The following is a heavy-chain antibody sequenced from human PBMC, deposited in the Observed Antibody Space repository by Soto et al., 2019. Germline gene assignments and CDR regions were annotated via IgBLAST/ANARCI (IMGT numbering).Heavy chain of an antibody. CDR1: GFTFSNYD. V-gene: IGHV3-13*01. CDR2: IGAASDT. J-gene: IGHJ6*02. CDR3: ASGVPGPGDYYYCMDV. D-gene: IGHD3-3*01. Sequence: GGSLRLSCAASGFTFSNYDMHWVRQAPGEGLEWVSGIGAASDTYYPVSVQGRSTVSRDNAKKSLYLQMNSLRAGERAVYYCASGVPGPGDYYYCMDVWDQETMGAISS.